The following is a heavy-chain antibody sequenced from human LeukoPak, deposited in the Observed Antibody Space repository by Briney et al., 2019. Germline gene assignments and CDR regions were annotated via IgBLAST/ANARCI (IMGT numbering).Heavy chain of an antibody. V-gene: IGHV4-31*03. J-gene: IGHJ4*02. D-gene: IGHD4-17*01. CDR1: GRSFSIGGYS. Sequence: SQTLSLTCSVSGRSFSIGGYSWTWIRQLPGRGLEWIGYIYYSGNTYYNPSLKSRVTISVDTSKNQFSLKLSSVTAADTAVYYCARGVELTTTVTSYSFDYWGQGTLVTVSS. CDR2: IYYSGNT. CDR3: ARGVELTTTVTSYSFDY.